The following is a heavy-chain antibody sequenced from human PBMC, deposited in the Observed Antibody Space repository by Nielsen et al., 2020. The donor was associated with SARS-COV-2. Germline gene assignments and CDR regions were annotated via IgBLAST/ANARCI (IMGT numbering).Heavy chain of an antibody. CDR2: ISYDGSNK. J-gene: IGHJ4*02. CDR1: GFTFSTYG. D-gene: IGHD2-15*01. CDR3: AKDWTAIVVVPSGGVDY. V-gene: IGHV3-30*18. Sequence: GESLKISCAASGFTFSTYGMHWARQAPGKGLEWVAAISYDGSNKYYVDSVKGRFTISRDNSKNTLYPQMSSLREEDTAVYYCAKDWTAIVVVPSGGVDYWGQGTLVTVSS.